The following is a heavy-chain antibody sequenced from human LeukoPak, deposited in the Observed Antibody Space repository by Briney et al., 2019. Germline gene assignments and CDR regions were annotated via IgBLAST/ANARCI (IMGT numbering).Heavy chain of an antibody. D-gene: IGHD6-19*01. CDR3: ARRVRQWLNYYMDV. Sequence: KASETLSLTCTVSGGSISGNYWSWIRQPPGKGLEWIGYIFYTGSTIYNPSLQSRVTILVDTSKNQFSLKLSTVTAADTAVYYCARRVRQWLNYYMDVWGEGTTVTISS. CDR2: IFYTGST. CDR1: GGSISGNY. J-gene: IGHJ6*03. V-gene: IGHV4-59*12.